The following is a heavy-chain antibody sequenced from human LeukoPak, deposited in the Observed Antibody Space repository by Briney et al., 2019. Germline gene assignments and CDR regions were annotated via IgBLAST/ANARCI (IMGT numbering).Heavy chain of an antibody. D-gene: IGHD5-18*01. CDR1: GFTFSSYG. CDR2: ISGSGGST. Sequence: GGSLRLSCAASGFTFSSYGMSWVRQAPGKGLEWVSAISGSGGSTYYADSVKGRFTISRDYSKNTLYLQINSLRAEDTAVYYCARGGYNYGGHNWFDPWGQGTLVTVSS. CDR3: ARGGYNYGGHNWFDP. V-gene: IGHV3-23*01. J-gene: IGHJ5*02.